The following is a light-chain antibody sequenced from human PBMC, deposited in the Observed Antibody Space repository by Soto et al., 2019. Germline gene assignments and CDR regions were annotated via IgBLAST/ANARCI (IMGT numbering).Light chain of an antibody. CDR1: QDIRNY. CDR2: AAS. V-gene: IGKV1-16*01. J-gene: IGKJ2*01. Sequence: DIQMTQSPSSLSASVGDTVTITCRASQDIRNYLAWFQQRPGKAPKSLISAASSLQSWVPSRFSCSGSGTDFTLTINSLHPEDIATYYCQQYNSYPHTFGQGTKLEIK. CDR3: QQYNSYPHT.